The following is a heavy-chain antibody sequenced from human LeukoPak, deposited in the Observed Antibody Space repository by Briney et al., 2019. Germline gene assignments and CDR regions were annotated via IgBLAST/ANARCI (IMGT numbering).Heavy chain of an antibody. D-gene: IGHD3-10*01. CDR1: GYTFTSYA. CDR3: ARDSGCGSGSYYGGTKFDP. CDR2: INTNTGNP. V-gene: IGHV7-4-1*02. Sequence: ASVKVSCKASGYTFTSYAMNWVRQAPGQGLEWMGWINTNTGNPTYAQGFTGRFVFSLDTSVSTAYLQISSLKAEDTAVYYCARDSGCGSGSYYGGTKFDPWGQGTLVTVSS. J-gene: IGHJ5*02.